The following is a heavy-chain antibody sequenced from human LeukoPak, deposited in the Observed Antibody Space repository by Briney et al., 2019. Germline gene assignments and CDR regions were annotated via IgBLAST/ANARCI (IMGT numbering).Heavy chain of an antibody. Sequence: PSETLSLTCSVSDASVVNYYWSWIRQPPGKGLEWIGFVYYSGGTNYNPSLRSRLTISVDTSKNQFSLKLTSVTAADTAVYYCAGIFGTYYFVLRGQGGLVT. CDR1: DASVVNYY. CDR2: VYYSGGT. D-gene: IGHD3-3*01. J-gene: IGHJ4*02. CDR3: AGIFGTYYFVL. V-gene: IGHV4-59*08.